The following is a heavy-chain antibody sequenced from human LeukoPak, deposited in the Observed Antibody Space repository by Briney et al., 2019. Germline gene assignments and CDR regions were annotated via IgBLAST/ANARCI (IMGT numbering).Heavy chain of an antibody. J-gene: IGHJ4*02. Sequence: GGSLRLSCAASGFTFSSYWMHWVRQAPGKGLVRVSRINSDGSSTSYADSVKGRFTISRDNAKNTLYLQMNSLRAEDTAVYYCARASSSWSDFDYWGQGTLVTVSS. CDR2: INSDGSST. D-gene: IGHD6-13*01. V-gene: IGHV3-74*01. CDR3: ARASSSWSDFDY. CDR1: GFTFSSYW.